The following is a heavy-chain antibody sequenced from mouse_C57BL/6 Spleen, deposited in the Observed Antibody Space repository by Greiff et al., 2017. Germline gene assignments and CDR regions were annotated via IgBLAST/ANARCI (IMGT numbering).Heavy chain of an antibody. D-gene: IGHD2-4*01. CDR2: MYTGDGDT. Sequence: VQLVESGPELVKPGASVKISCKASGYAFSSSWMNWVKQRPGKGLAWIGRMYTGDGDTNYNGKFKGKATLTADQSSSTAYRQLRSLTSEDSAVYFCARSDDYDEGGFDYWGQGTTLTVSS. CDR3: ARSDDYDEGGFDY. J-gene: IGHJ2*01. CDR1: GYAFSSSW. V-gene: IGHV1-82*01.